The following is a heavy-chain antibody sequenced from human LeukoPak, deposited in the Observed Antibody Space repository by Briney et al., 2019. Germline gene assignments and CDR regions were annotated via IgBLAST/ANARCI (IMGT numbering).Heavy chain of an antibody. CDR1: GYTFTGYY. J-gene: IGHJ3*02. Sequence: GASVKVSCKASGYTFTGYYMHWVRQAPGQGLEWMGWINPNSGGTNYAQKFQGRVTMTRDTSISTAYMELSRLRSDDTAVYYCARGDPPYYDILTGYYSQDAFDIWGQGTMVTVSS. D-gene: IGHD3-9*01. V-gene: IGHV1-2*02. CDR2: INPNSGGT. CDR3: ARGDPPYYDILTGYYSQDAFDI.